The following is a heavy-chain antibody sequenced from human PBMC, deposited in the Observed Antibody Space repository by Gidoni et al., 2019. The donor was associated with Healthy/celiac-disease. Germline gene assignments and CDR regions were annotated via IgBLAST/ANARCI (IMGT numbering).Heavy chain of an antibody. V-gene: IGHV3-21*01. D-gene: IGHD7-27*01. J-gene: IGHJ3*02. CDR2: ISSSSSYI. CDR3: ARDRLGMWAFDI. CDR1: GFTFSSYS. Sequence: EVQLVESGGGLVKPGGSLRLYCSASGFTFSSYSMNWVRQAPGTGLEWVSSISSSSSYIYYEDSVKGRFTISRDNAKNSLYLQMNSLRAEDTAVYYCARDRLGMWAFDIWGQGTMVTVSS.